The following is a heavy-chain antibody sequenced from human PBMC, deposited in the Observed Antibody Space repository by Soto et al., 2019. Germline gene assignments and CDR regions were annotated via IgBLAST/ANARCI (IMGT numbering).Heavy chain of an antibody. CDR1: GFTFSNYA. CDR3: AKDREAPLFLLDY. Sequence: PGGSLRLSCAASGFTFSNYAMSWVRQAPGQGLEWVSAISGSGGSTYYAGSVKGRFTISRDNSKNTLYLQMNNLRAEDTAVYHCAKDREAPLFLLDYWGHGSLVTVSS. J-gene: IGHJ4*01. D-gene: IGHD3-10*01. CDR2: ISGSGGST. V-gene: IGHV3-23*01.